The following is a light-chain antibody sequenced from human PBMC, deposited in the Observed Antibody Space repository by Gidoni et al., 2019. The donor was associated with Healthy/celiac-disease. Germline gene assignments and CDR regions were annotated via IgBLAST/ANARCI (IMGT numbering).Light chain of an antibody. J-gene: IGKJ4*01. CDR2: LGS. V-gene: IGKV2-28*01. CDR1: QSLLHSNGYNY. Sequence: EIVMTQSTLSMPVTPGEPASISCRSSQSLLHSNGYNYLDWYLQKPGQSPHLLIYLGSNRASGVPDRFSGSGSGTDFTLRISRVEAEDVGVYYCMQALQTPPTFGGGTKVEIK. CDR3: MQALQTPPT.